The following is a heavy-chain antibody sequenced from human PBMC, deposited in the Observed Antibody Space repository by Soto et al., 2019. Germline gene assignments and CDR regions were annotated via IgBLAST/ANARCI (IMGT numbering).Heavy chain of an antibody. J-gene: IGHJ5*02. CDR3: AKDVSSRRCFDL. D-gene: IGHD3-16*01. CDR1: GASIRSYH. V-gene: IGHV4-4*07. Sequence: SETLSLTCAVSGASIRSYHWSFLRQPAGKGLEWIGRIQHTGNTNYNPSLKSRVTMSADTSKNQISLKMTSVTAADTAVYFCAKDVSSRRCFDLWCQGVLVTVSS. CDR2: IQHTGNT.